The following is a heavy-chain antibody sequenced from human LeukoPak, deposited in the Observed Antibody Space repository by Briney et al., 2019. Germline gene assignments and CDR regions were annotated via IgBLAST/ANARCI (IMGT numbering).Heavy chain of an antibody. D-gene: IGHD1-7*01. J-gene: IGHJ4*02. Sequence: PSETLSLTCTVSGGSISSSSYYWGWIRQPPGKGLEWIGSIYYSGSTYYNPSLKSRVTISVDTSKNQFSLKLSSVTAADTAVYYCARQQLELLAFFDSWGQGTLVTASP. V-gene: IGHV4-39*01. CDR1: GGSISSSSYY. CDR3: ARQQLELLAFFDS. CDR2: IYYSGST.